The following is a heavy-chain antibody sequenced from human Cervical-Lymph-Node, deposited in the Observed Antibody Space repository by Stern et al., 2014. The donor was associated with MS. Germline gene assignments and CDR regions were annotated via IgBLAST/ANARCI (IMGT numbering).Heavy chain of an antibody. CDR3: AREDPVVPAARTGYYYYGMDV. CDR2: IIPIFGTA. D-gene: IGHD2-2*01. J-gene: IGHJ6*02. CDR1: GGTFSSYA. Sequence: QVQLVQSGAEVKKPGSSVKVSCKASGGTFSSYAISWVRQAPGQGLEWMGGIIPIFGTANYAQKFQGRVTITADESTSTAYMELSSLRSEDTAVYYCAREDPVVPAARTGYYYYGMDVWGQGTTVTVSS. V-gene: IGHV1-69*01.